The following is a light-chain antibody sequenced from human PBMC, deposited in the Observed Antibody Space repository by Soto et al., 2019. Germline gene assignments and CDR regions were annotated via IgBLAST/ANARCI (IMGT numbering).Light chain of an antibody. CDR3: QQRSSWPFT. V-gene: IGKV3-15*01. CDR1: QSVSSN. J-gene: IGKJ3*01. CDR2: GAS. Sequence: EVVMTQSPATLSVSPGERVILSCRASQSVSSNLVWYQQKPGQAPRVLIYGASTRATGIPARFSGSGSGTEFTLTISSLQSEDFAVYYCQQRSSWPFTFGPGTKVDIK.